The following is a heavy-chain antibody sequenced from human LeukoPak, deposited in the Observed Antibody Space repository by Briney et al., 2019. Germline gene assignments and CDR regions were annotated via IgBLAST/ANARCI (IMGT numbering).Heavy chain of an antibody. CDR1: GFIFNNYA. J-gene: IGHJ4*02. D-gene: IGHD6-19*01. CDR2: ISWNSGSI. Sequence: GGSLRLSCAGSGFIFNNYAMHWVRQPPGKGLEWVSGISWNSGSIDYADSVKGRFTISRDNAKDSLYLQMNSLRVEDTAFYYCAKDNRRHYTSGPNPDSLHWGQGALVTVSS. V-gene: IGHV3-9*01. CDR3: AKDNRRHYTSGPNPDSLH.